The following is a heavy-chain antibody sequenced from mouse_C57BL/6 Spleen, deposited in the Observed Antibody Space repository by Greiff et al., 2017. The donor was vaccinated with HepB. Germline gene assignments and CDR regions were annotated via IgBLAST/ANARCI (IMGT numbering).Heavy chain of an antibody. CDR2: IYPGSGST. J-gene: IGHJ1*03. V-gene: IGHV1-55*01. CDR3: AREVRMSAYFDV. CDR1: GYTFTSYW. Sequence: QVQLQQPGAELVKPGASVKMSCKASGYTFTSYWITWVMPRPGQGLEWIGDIYPGSGSTNYNEKFKSKATLTVDTTSSTAYMQLSSLTSEDSAVYYCAREVRMSAYFDVWGTVTTVTVSS.